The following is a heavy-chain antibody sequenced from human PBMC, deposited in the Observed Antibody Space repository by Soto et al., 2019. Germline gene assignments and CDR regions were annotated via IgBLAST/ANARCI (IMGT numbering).Heavy chain of an antibody. CDR1: GGTISTYV. CDR3: ARGGQQVVSFDD. D-gene: IGHD6-6*01. V-gene: IGHV1-69*08. Sequence: QVHLVQSGAEVKKPGSSVTVSCKTSGGTISTYVIKWVRQAPGQGLEWMGRIIPALGAADYAQKFQDRLKITADKYTSTAYMELSSLRSDDTADYYCARGGQQVVSFDDWGQGTLVAVSS. J-gene: IGHJ4*02. CDR2: IIPALGAA.